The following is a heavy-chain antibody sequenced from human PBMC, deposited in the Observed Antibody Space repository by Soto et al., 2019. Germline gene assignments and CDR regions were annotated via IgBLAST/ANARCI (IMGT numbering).Heavy chain of an antibody. J-gene: IGHJ4*02. V-gene: IGHV3-7*04. D-gene: IGHD5-18*01. CDR3: ARGYTAIFIRYSGSFDY. CDR1: GFTFSSYW. CDR2: IKQDGSEK. Sequence: GGSLRLSCAASGFTFSSYWMSWVRQAPGKGLEWVANIKQDGSEKYYVDSVKGRFTISRDNAKNSLYLQMNSLRAEDTAVYYCARGYTAIFIRYSGSFDYWGQGTLVTVSS.